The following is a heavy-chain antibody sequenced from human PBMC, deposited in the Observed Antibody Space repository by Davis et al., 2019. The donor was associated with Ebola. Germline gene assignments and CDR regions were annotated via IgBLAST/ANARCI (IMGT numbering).Heavy chain of an antibody. CDR1: GYSFTSYW. D-gene: IGHD3-3*01. V-gene: IGHV5-51*01. Sequence: PGGSLRLSCKGSGYSFTSYWIGWVRQMPGKGLEWMGIIYPGDSDTRYSPSFQGQVTISADKSISTAYLQWSSLKASDTAMYYCAITREERTEAFDYWGQGTLVTVSS. J-gene: IGHJ4*02. CDR3: AITREERTEAFDY. CDR2: IYPGDSDT.